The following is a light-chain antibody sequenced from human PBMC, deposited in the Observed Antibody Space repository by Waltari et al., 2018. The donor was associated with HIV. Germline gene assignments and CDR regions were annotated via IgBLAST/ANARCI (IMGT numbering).Light chain of an antibody. CDR1: SSNIGSNI. Sequence: QSVLTQPPSASGTPGQRVTISCSGSSSNIGSNIVNWYQQLPGRAPKLLIYTDNQRASGVPDRFSGSKSGTAASLAISGLQSEDEADYYCATWDDSLNGLNWVVGGGTKLTVL. CDR3: ATWDDSLNGLNWV. J-gene: IGLJ3*02. V-gene: IGLV1-44*01. CDR2: TDN.